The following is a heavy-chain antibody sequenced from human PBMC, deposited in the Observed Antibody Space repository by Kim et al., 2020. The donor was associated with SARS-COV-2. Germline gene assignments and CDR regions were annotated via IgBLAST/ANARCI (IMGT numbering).Heavy chain of an antibody. CDR1: GGTFSSYA. D-gene: IGHD5-12*01. V-gene: IGHV1-69*04. Sequence: SVKVSCKSSGGTFSSYAISWVRQAPGQGLEWMGRIIPILGIANYAQKFQGRVTITADKSTSTAYMELSSLRSEDTAVYYCVRQGYSGVGGMDVWGQGTTVTVSS. J-gene: IGHJ6*02. CDR2: IIPILGIA. CDR3: VRQGYSGVGGMDV.